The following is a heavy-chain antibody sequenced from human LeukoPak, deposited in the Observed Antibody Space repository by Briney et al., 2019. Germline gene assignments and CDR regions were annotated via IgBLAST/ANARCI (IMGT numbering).Heavy chain of an antibody. CDR1: GFTFDDYA. CDR2: ISWNSGSI. CDR3: AKDRCSNGVGCYYYYMDV. J-gene: IGHJ6*03. V-gene: IGHV3-9*01. Sequence: GGSLRLSCAASGFTFDDYAMHWVRQAPGKGLEWVSGISWNSGSIGYADSVKGRFTISRDNAKNSLYLQMNSLRAEDTAVYYCAKDRCSNGVGCYYYYMDVWGKGTTVTVSS. D-gene: IGHD2-8*01.